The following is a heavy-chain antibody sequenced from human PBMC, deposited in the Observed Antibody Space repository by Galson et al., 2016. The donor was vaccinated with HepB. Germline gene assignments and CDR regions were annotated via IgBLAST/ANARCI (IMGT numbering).Heavy chain of an antibody. J-gene: IGHJ6*03. CDR3: ARSLYYDFRSGFSPADYYYYMDV. CDR2: VWYDGINK. V-gene: IGHV3-33*01. D-gene: IGHD3-3*01. CDR1: GFGFSNYG. Sequence: SLRLSCAASGFGFSNYGMHWVRQAPGKGLEWVAVVWYDGINKYYADSVKGRFTISRDNSKNTLYLQMNSLRAEDTAVYYCARSLYYDFRSGFSPADYYYYMDVWGKGTTVTVSS.